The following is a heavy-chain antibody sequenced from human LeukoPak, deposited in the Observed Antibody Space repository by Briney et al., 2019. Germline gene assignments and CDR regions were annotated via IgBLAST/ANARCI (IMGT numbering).Heavy chain of an antibody. J-gene: IGHJ4*02. Sequence: GGSLRLSCAASGFTFSSYNMNCVRQAPGKGLEWVSHISSSNSIIYYADSVKGRFTISRDNAKNSLYLQMNSLRAEDTAVYYCARDSSGWYYFDYWGQGILVTVSS. D-gene: IGHD6-19*01. CDR1: GFTFSSYN. V-gene: IGHV3-48*04. CDR2: ISSSNSII. CDR3: ARDSSGWYYFDY.